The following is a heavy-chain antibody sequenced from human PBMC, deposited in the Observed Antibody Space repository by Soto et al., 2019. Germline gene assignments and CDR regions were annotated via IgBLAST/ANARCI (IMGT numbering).Heavy chain of an antibody. CDR3: ARDVNGGFFDL. V-gene: IGHV3-7*03. CDR1: GFTFTDHW. CDR2: MNDDGNEK. J-gene: IGHJ2*01. Sequence: EVHLVESGGGLVQPGGSLRLSCAASGFTFTDHWMAWVRQAPGSGLEWVANMNDDGNEKYYVNSVKGRFTISRDNAKNPLYLQMNSLRAEDTAVYYCARDVNGGFFDLWGRGTLVTVSS.